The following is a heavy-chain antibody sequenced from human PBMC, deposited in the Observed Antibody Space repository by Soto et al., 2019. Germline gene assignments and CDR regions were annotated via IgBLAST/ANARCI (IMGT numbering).Heavy chain of an antibody. V-gene: IGHV4-34*01. Sequence: NPSETLSLTCAVYGGSFSGYYWSWIRQPPGKGLEWIGEINHSGSTNYNPSLKSRVTISVDTSKNQFSLKLSSVTAADTAVYYCARIRLVRGAAYYYYGMDVWGQGTTVTVSS. D-gene: IGHD3-10*01. CDR2: INHSGST. CDR1: GGSFSGYY. J-gene: IGHJ6*02. CDR3: ARIRLVRGAAYYYYGMDV.